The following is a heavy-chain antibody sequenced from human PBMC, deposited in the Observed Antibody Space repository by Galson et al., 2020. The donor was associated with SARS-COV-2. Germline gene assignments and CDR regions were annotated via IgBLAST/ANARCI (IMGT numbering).Heavy chain of an antibody. CDR3: AKGTQQLGCVEGY. D-gene: IGHD6-13*01. J-gene: IGHJ4*02. CDR1: GFTFSSYS. Sequence: GGSLRLSCAASGFTFSSYSMSWVRQAPGKGLEWVSAISASGGSTYYADSVKGRFTISRDNSKNTLYLQMNSLRGEDTAVYYCAKGTQQLGCVEGYWGQGTLVIGSS. V-gene: IGHV3-23*01. CDR2: ISASGGST.